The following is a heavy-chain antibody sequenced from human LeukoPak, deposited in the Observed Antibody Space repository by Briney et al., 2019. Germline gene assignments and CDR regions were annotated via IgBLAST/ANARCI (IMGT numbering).Heavy chain of an antibody. CDR3: ARVYCSGGSCSFDY. Sequence: PGGSLRLSCAAFGFTVSSNYMSWVRQAPGKGLEWVSVIYSGGSTYYADSVKGRFTISRDNSKNTLYLQMNSLRAEDTAVYYCARVYCSGGSCSFDYWGQGTLVTVSS. CDR1: GFTVSSNY. V-gene: IGHV3-53*01. J-gene: IGHJ4*02. D-gene: IGHD2-15*01. CDR2: IYSGGST.